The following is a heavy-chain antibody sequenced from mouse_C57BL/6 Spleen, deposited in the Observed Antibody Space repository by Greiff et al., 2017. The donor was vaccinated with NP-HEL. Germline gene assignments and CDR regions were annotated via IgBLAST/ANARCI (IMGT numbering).Heavy chain of an antibody. V-gene: IGHV1-66*01. CDR3: AREAGPLDY. CDR2: IYPGSGNT. Sequence: QVQLQQSGPELVKPGASGKISCKASGYSFTSYYIHWVKQRPGQGLEWIGWIYPGSGNTKYNEKFKGKATLTADTSSSTAYMQLSSLTSEDSAVYYCAREAGPLDYWGQGTTLTVSS. CDR1: GYSFTSYY. J-gene: IGHJ2*01. D-gene: IGHD6-1*01.